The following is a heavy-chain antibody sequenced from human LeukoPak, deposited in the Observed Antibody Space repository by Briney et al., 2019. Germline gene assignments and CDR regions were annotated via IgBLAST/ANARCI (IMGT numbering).Heavy chain of an antibody. D-gene: IGHD3-16*01. Sequence: ASVKVSCKASGYTFTGYYMHWVRQAPGQGLEWMGWINPNSGGTNYAQKFQGRVTMTRDTSISTAYMELGRLRSDDTAVYYCARCTFSSYYYYMDVWGKGTTVTVSS. CDR3: ARCTFSSYYYYMDV. V-gene: IGHV1-2*02. J-gene: IGHJ6*03. CDR2: INPNSGGT. CDR1: GYTFTGYY.